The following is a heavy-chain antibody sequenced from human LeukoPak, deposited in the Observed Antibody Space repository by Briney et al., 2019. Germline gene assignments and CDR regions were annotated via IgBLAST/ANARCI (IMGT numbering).Heavy chain of an antibody. CDR3: ARDPSIAARHTGSWYGMDV. V-gene: IGHV3-30-3*01. CDR2: ISYDGSNK. Sequence: GGSLRLSCAASGFTFSSYAMHWVRQAPGKGLEWVAVISYDGSNKYYADSVKGRFTISRDDSKNTLYLQMNSLRAEDTAVYYCARDPSIAARHTGSWYGMDVWGQGTTVTVSS. J-gene: IGHJ6*02. D-gene: IGHD6-6*01. CDR1: GFTFSSYA.